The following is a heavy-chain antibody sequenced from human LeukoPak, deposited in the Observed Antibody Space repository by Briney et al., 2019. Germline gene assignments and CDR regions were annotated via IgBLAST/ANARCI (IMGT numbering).Heavy chain of an antibody. CDR1: GYTFTSYG. CDR2: ISGSNGNT. CDR3: ARDIGVSKFDY. V-gene: IGHV1-18*01. J-gene: IGHJ4*02. Sequence: ASVKVSCKASGYTFTSYGISWVRQAPGQGPEWMGWISGSNGNTKYAQKFQGRVTMTTDTSTSTAYMEVRGLRSDDTAMYYCARDIGVSKFDYWGQGTLVTVSS. D-gene: IGHD5/OR15-5a*01.